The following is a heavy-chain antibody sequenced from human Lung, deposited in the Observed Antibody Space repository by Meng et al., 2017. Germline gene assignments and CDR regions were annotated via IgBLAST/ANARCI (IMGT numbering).Heavy chain of an antibody. CDR3: ARERHSTIIRGVIDF. CDR2: INHGGST. D-gene: IGHD3-10*01. Sequence: QVQRQQVVPGLVSPSDNLALTCAVYGGSISGSYWSWLRQSPAKGLEWIGKINHGGSTNYNPSLESRVTISVDTPKNQFSLRLTSMTVADTAVYYCARERHSTIIRGVIDFWGQGALVTVS. V-gene: IGHV4-34*01. CDR1: GGSISGSY. J-gene: IGHJ4*02.